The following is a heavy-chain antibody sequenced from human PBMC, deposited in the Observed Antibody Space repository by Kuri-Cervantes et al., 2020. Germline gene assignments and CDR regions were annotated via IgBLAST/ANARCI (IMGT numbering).Heavy chain of an antibody. CDR3: ARAGIVGADYWNYYYYGMDV. D-gene: IGHD1-26*01. V-gene: IGHV1-58*02. CDR1: GFTFTSSA. CDR2: IVVGSGNT. J-gene: IGHJ6*02. Sequence: SVKVSCKASGFTFTSSAMQWVRQARGQRLEWIGWIVVGSGNTNYAQKFQERVTITRDTSTSTVYMEPSSLRSEDTAVYYCARAGIVGADYWNYYYYGMDVWGQGTTVTVSS.